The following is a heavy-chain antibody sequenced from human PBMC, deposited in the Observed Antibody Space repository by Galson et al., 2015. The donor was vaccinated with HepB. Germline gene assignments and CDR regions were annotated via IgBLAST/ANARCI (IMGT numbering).Heavy chain of an antibody. D-gene: IGHD3-16*02. CDR1: GFTFDDHG. Sequence: SLRLSCAASGFTFDDHGMSWVRQVPGKGLEWVSSINWNGDRTGYADSVKGRFTISRDNSENTLYLQMNNVRADDTAVYFCGRASGGGYPTATYYWGQGTLVTVSS. CDR2: INWNGDRT. V-gene: IGHV3-20*04. J-gene: IGHJ4*02. CDR3: GRASGGGYPTATYY.